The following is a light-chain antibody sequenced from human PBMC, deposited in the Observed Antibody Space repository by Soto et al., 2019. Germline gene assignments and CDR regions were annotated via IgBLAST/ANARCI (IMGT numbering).Light chain of an antibody. J-gene: IGKJ1*01. V-gene: IGKV1-6*01. CDR3: QQYTNYPWT. CDR1: QGIRND. CDR2: AAS. Sequence: AVKMTQSPSSLSASVGDRVTITCRASQGIRNDLGWYQQKPGKAPKLLIYAASSLQSGVPSRFSGSGSGTDFTLTISSLQPEDFATYYCQQYTNYPWTFGQGTKVDIK.